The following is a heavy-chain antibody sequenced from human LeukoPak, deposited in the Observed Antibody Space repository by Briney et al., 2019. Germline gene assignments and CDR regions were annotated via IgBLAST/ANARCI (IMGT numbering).Heavy chain of an antibody. Sequence: GESLRLSCAASGFTLSSYWMSWVRQAPGKGLEWVANIKYDGSEKDHVDSVKGQFTISRDNAKNSLYLQMNSLRVEDTAVYYCARILEGYHYYMDVWGKGTTVTVSS. V-gene: IGHV3-7*01. CDR1: GFTLSSYW. J-gene: IGHJ6*03. CDR2: IKYDGSEK. CDR3: ARILEGYHYYMDV.